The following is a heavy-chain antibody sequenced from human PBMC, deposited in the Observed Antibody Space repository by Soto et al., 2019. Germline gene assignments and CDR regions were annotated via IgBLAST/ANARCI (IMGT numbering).Heavy chain of an antibody. J-gene: IGHJ4*02. CDR2: TDPSDSYT. CDR3: ARSAIRYYDSSGYTPGVFDY. D-gene: IGHD3-22*01. Sequence: GESLKISCKGSGYSFTSYWISWVRQMPGKGLEWMGRTDPSDSYTNYSPSFQGHVTISADKSISTAYLQWSSLKASDTAMYYCARSAIRYYDSSGYTPGVFDYWGQGTLVTVSS. V-gene: IGHV5-10-1*01. CDR1: GYSFTSYW.